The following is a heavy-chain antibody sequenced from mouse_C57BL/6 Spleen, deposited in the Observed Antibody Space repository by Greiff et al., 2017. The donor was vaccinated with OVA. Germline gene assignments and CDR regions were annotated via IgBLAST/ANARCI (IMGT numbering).Heavy chain of an antibody. Sequence: QVQLQQPGPELVKPGASVKLSCKASGYTFTSYWMHWVKQRPGQVLDWIGNINPSNGGTNYNEKFKSKATLTVDKSSSTAYMQLSSLTSEDSAVYYCARPSYGRLIYYAMDYWGHGTSVTVSS. CDR1: GYTFTSYW. J-gene: IGHJ4*01. CDR3: ARPSYGRLIYYAMDY. CDR2: INPSNGGT. V-gene: IGHV1-53*01. D-gene: IGHD1-1*01.